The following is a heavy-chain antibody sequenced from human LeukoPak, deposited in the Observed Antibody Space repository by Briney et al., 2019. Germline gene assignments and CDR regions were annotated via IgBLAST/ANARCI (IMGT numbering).Heavy chain of an antibody. D-gene: IGHD1-26*01. CDR2: VNHSGST. CDR1: GGSFSGYY. Sequence: SETLSLTCAAYGGSFSGYYWSWIRQPPGKGLEWVGEVNHSGSTNYNPSLKSRVTISVVTSKNQFSLKLSSVTAADTAVYYCARGRIVGASPYGYWGQGTLVTVSS. J-gene: IGHJ4*02. CDR3: ARGRIVGASPYGY. V-gene: IGHV4-34*01.